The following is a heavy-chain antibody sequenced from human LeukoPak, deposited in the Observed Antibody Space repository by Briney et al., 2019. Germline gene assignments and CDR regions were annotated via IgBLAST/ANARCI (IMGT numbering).Heavy chain of an antibody. D-gene: IGHD6-19*01. CDR3: ARSPLSSSGWYRAAY. V-gene: IGHV4-4*07. J-gene: IGHJ4*02. Sequence: SGTLSLTCTVSGGSINPYYWNWIRQPAGKGLEWIGRIYTTGTTTYNPSLRSRVTMSVDTSKNQVSLILSSVTTADTAMYYCARSPLSSSGWYRAAYWGQGTLVTVSS. CDR2: IYTTGTT. CDR1: GGSINPYY.